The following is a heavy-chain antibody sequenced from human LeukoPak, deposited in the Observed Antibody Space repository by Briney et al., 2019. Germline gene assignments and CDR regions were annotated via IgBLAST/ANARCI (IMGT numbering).Heavy chain of an antibody. D-gene: IGHD5-24*01. Sequence: ASVKVSCKASGYTFTSYYMHWVRQAPGQGLEWMGIINPSGGSTSYAQKFQGRVTMTRDMSTSTVYMELSSLRSEDTAVYYCARDGEVATITDNWFDPWGQGTLVTVSS. J-gene: IGHJ5*02. V-gene: IGHV1-46*01. CDR2: INPSGGST. CDR1: GYTFTSYY. CDR3: ARDGEVATITDNWFDP.